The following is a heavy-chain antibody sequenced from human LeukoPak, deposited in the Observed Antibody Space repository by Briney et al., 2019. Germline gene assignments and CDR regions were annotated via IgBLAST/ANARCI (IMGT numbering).Heavy chain of an antibody. CDR1: GYTFTSYD. CDR3: ARVPSGGDKFDP. V-gene: IGHV1-8*01. Sequence: ASVKVSCTASGYTFTSYDINWVRQATGQGLEWMGWMNPNSGNTGYAQKFQGRVTMTRNTSISTAYMELSSLRSEDTAVYYCARVPSGGDKFDPWGQGTLVTVSS. CDR2: MNPNSGNT. J-gene: IGHJ5*02. D-gene: IGHD6-25*01.